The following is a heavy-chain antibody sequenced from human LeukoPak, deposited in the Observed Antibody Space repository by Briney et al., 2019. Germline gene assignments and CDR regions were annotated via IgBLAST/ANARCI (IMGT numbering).Heavy chain of an antibody. CDR1: GYTFTSHD. D-gene: IGHD1-26*01. J-gene: IGHJ3*02. CDR3: ARVKVGATQDAFDI. CDR2: ISAYNGNT. V-gene: IGHV1-18*01. Sequence: ASVKVSCKASGYTFTSHDINWVRQAPGQGLEWMGWISAYNGNTNYAQKLQGRVTMTTDTYTSTAYMELRSLRSDDTAVYYCARVKVGATQDAFDIWGQGTMVTVSS.